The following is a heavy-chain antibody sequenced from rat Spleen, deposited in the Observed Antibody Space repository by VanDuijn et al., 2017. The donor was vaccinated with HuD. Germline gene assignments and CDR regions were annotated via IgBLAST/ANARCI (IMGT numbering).Heavy chain of an antibody. J-gene: IGHJ2*01. CDR1: GFTFRSYG. CDR3: TRGGNYDFDY. CDR2: ISDSSAT. V-gene: IGHV5-62*01. D-gene: IGHD1-10*01. Sequence: VQLVESGGGLVQPGKSLKLSCSASGFTFRSYGMHWIRQGPGKRLYWIAYISDSSATLYADALKGRFTISRDDAKNTLSLQMNSLRSEDTATYYCTRGGNYDFDYWGQGVMVTVSS.